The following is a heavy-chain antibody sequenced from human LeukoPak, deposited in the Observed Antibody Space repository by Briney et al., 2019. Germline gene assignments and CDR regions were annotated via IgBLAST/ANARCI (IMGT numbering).Heavy chain of an antibody. V-gene: IGHV4-34*01. CDR1: GVSFSGYY. CDR3: ARGPNYGGNSKDFDY. J-gene: IGHJ4*02. D-gene: IGHD4-23*01. Sequence: SETLSLTCAVYGVSFSGYYWTWIRQPPGKGLEWIGEIHHSGSTNYNPSLKSRVTISVDTSKNQFSLKLSSVTAADTAVYYCARGPNYGGNSKDFDYWGQGTLVTVSS. CDR2: IHHSGST.